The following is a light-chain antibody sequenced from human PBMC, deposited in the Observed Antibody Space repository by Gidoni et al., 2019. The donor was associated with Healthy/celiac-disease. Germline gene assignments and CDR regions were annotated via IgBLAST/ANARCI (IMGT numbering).Light chain of an antibody. V-gene: IGLV2-14*01. CDR2: EVS. Sequence: QSALTPPASVSGSPGQSITISCTGTSSDVGGYNYVSWYQQHPGKAPKLMIYEVSNRPSGVSNRFSGSKSGNTASLTISGLQAEDEADYYCSSYTSSSTLGGYVFGTGTKVTVL. CDR1: SSDVGGYNY. CDR3: SSYTSSSTLGGYV. J-gene: IGLJ1*01.